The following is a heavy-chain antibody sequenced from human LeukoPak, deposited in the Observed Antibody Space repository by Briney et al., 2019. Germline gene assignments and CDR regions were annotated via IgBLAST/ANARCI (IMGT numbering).Heavy chain of an antibody. CDR1: GYSFTSYW. CDR3: ARRPTNDAFDI. CDR2: IYPGDSDT. Sequence: GESLKISCKGSGYSFTSYWIAWVRQMPGKGLEWMGIIYPGDSDTRYSPSFQGQVTISADKSISTAYLQWSSLKASDTAMYYYARRPTNDAFDIWGQGTVVTVSS. V-gene: IGHV5-51*01. J-gene: IGHJ3*02.